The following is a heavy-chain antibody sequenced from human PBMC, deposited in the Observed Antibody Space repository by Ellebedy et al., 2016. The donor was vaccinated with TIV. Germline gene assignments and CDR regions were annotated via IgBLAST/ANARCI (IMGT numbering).Heavy chain of an antibody. CDR1: GFTFSSFA. D-gene: IGHD3-3*01. V-gene: IGHV3-23*01. J-gene: IGHJ6*03. CDR2: ISGSGGST. Sequence: GESLKISCAASGFTFSSFAMSWVRQAPGKGLEWVSAISGSGGSTDYADSVKGRFTISRDNSKNTLYVQMNSLRAEDTAVYYCAKGPKANYDFWRGPGGGYYYHYYMDVWGKGTTVTVSS. CDR3: AKGPKANYDFWRGPGGGYYYHYYMDV.